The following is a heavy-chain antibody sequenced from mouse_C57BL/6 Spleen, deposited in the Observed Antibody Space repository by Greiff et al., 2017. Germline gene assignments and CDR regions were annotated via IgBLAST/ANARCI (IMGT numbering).Heavy chain of an antibody. J-gene: IGHJ2*01. CDR3: TTSGSTMAPFDY. CDR1: GFNIKDYY. D-gene: IGHD2-1*01. Sequence: VQLQQSGAELVRPGASVKLSCTASGFNIKDYYMHWVKQRPEQGLEWIGRIDPEDGDTEYAPKFQGKATMTADTSSNTAYLQLSSLTSEDTAVYYCTTSGSTMAPFDYWGQGTTLTVSS. CDR2: IDPEDGDT. V-gene: IGHV14-1*01.